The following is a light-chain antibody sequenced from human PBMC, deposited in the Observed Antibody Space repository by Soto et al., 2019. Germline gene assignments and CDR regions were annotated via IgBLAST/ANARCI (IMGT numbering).Light chain of an antibody. CDR3: QQYGDSPLT. J-gene: IGKJ4*01. Sequence: LTQSPCTLSFSPGERATLSCRASQTVSGSYVAWYQQKPGQTPRLLIYGASSRATGIPDRFSGSGSGTDFTLTISRLEPEDFAVYHCQQYGDSPLTFGGGTKVDIK. CDR2: GAS. CDR1: QTVSGSY. V-gene: IGKV3-20*01.